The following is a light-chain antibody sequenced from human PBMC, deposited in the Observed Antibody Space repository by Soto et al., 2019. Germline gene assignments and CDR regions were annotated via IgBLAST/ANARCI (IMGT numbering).Light chain of an antibody. V-gene: IGKV3-20*01. CDR2: GAA. J-gene: IGKJ5*01. Sequence: EIGLTQSPGTLSLSPGERATLSCRASQSVSSTYLAWYQRKPGQAPRLLSYGAASRATGIPDRFSGSGSGTDFTLTISRLEPEDFAVYYWQQYGSSPPITFGQGTRLEI. CDR3: QQYGSSPPIT. CDR1: QSVSSTY.